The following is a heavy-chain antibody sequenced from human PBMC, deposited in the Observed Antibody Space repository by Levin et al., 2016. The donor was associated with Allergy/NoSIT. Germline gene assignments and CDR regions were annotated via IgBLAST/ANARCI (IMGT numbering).Heavy chain of an antibody. D-gene: IGHD3-3*01. CDR3: ARAGTGHPGVVTHYYYYGMDV. CDR2: INPNSGGT. V-gene: IGHV1-2*04. Sequence: WVRQAPGQGLEWMGWINPNSGGTNYAQKFQGWVTMTRDTSISTAYMELSRLRSDDTAVYYCARAGTGHPGVVTHYYYYGMDVWGQGTTVTVSS. J-gene: IGHJ6*02.